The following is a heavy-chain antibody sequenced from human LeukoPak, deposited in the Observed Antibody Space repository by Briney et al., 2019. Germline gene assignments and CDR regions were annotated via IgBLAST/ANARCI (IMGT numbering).Heavy chain of an antibody. CDR2: IRYDGSNK. Sequence: GGSLRLSCAASGFTFSSYGMHWVRQAPGKGLEWVAFIRYDGSNKYFADSVKGRFTISRDNSKNTLYLQMNSLRAEDTAVYYCARGEGYGDYYFDYWGQGTLVTVSS. D-gene: IGHD4-17*01. V-gene: IGHV3-30*02. CDR1: GFTFSSYG. CDR3: ARGEGYGDYYFDY. J-gene: IGHJ4*02.